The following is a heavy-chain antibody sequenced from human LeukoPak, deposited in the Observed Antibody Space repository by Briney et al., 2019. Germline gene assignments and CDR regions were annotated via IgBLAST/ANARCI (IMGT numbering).Heavy chain of an antibody. D-gene: IGHD6-13*01. CDR3: ARGVVAAAGRTFDF. Sequence: SETLSLTCTVSGGPISSYYWSWIRQPAGKGLEWIGRIYTSGSTNYNPSLKSRVTMSVDTSKNQFSLKLSSLTAADTAVYYCARGVVAAAGRTFDFWGQGTLVTVSS. CDR1: GGPISSYY. V-gene: IGHV4-4*07. J-gene: IGHJ4*02. CDR2: IYTSGST.